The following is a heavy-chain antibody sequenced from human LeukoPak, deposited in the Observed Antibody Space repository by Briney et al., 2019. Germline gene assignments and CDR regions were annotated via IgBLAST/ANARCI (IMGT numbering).Heavy chain of an antibody. CDR2: IIPIFGTA. V-gene: IGHV1-69*13. D-gene: IGHD3-22*01. Sequence: ASVKVSCKASGGTFSSYAISWVRQAPGQGLEWMGGIIPIFGTANYAQKFQGRVTITADESTSTAYMELSSLRSEDTAVYYCARHYYDSSGYYYARLGFDYWGQGTLVTVSS. CDR3: ARHYYDSSGYYYARLGFDY. J-gene: IGHJ4*02. CDR1: GGTFSSYA.